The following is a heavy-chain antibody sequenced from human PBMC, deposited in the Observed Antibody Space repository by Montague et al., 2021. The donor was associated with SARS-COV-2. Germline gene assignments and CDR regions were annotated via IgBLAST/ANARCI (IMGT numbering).Heavy chain of an antibody. CDR3: AKFSRDSSGVA. D-gene: IGHD3-22*01. J-gene: IGHJ5*02. Sequence: SLRLSCPASGFTFGRYTISWVRQAPGKGLEWVSGISGGGDRKYYADSVKGRLTISRDNSKNTVYVQMNSLRAEDTAVYYCAKFSRDSSGVAWGQGTLVTVPS. V-gene: IGHV3-23*01. CDR2: ISGGGDRK. CDR1: GFTFGRYT.